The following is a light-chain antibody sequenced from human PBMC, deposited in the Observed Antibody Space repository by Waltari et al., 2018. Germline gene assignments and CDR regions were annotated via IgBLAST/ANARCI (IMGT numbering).Light chain of an antibody. CDR3: CSYAGTYRWV. J-gene: IGLJ3*02. CDR2: DAF. V-gene: IGLV2-11*01. Sequence: QSALTQPRSVSGSPGQSVTISCTGTSSNVGTYNYVSWYQQLPGKAPKLMIADAFKRPPGVPDRFSGSKAGYTASLTISGLQAEDEADYYCCSYAGTYRWVFGGGTKVTVL. CDR1: SSNVGTYNY.